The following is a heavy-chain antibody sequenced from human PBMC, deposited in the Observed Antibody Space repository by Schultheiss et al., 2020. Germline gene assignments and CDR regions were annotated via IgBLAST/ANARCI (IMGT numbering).Heavy chain of an antibody. J-gene: IGHJ4*02. CDR2: LYPGRNT. CDR3: AKDWNYYDTSGSSDY. D-gene: IGHD3-22*01. CDR1: GFTFSSYW. Sequence: GGSLRLSCAASGFTFSSYWMHWVRQAPGKGLVWVSVLYPGRNTYYTDSVKGRFTISSDNSENTLYLQMDSLRVDDTAVYYCAKDWNYYDTSGSSDYWGQGTLVNDYS. V-gene: IGHV3-66*01.